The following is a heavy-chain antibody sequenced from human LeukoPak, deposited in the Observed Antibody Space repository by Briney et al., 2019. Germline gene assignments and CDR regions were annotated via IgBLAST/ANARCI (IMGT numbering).Heavy chain of an antibody. V-gene: IGHV3-48*01. CDR2: ISSGSSTI. CDR1: GFTFSYYG. D-gene: IGHD6-19*01. J-gene: IGHJ1*01. Sequence: GGSLRLSCAASGFTFSYYGMNWVRQAPGKGLEWVSYISSGSSTIYYADSVKGRFTISRDNAKNSLFLQMNSLRAEDTAVYYCARDGEQWLVRDEYFQHWGQGTLVTVSS. CDR3: ARDGEQWLVRDEYFQH.